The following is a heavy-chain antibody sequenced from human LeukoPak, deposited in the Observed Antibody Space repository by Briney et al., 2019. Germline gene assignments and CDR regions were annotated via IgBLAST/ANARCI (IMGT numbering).Heavy chain of an antibody. CDR1: GYTFTGYY. D-gene: IGHD3-22*01. CDR3: ARGDYYDNSGYVDY. J-gene: IGHJ4*02. Sequence: ASVKVSCKASGYTFTGYYMHWVRQAPGQGLEWMGWSNPNSGGTNYAQKFQGRVTMTRYTSISTAYMELSRLRSDDTAVYYCARGDYYDNSGYVDYWGQGTLVTVSS. V-gene: IGHV1-2*02. CDR2: SNPNSGGT.